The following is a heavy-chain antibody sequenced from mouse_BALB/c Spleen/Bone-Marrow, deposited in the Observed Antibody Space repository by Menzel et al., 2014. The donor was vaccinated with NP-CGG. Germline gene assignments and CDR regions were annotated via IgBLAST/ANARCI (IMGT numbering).Heavy chain of an antibody. Sequence: QVQLQQPGAELAKPGASVKMSCKASGYTFTSYWMYWIKQRPGRGLEWIGYINPSTGYTEYNQKFKDKATLTADKSSNTAYMQLSSLTSEDSAVYYCARKGYGNYHYYAMDYWGQGTSVTVSS. CDR2: INPSTGYT. D-gene: IGHD2-1*01. CDR1: GYTFTSYW. V-gene: IGHV1-7*01. CDR3: ARKGYGNYHYYAMDY. J-gene: IGHJ4*01.